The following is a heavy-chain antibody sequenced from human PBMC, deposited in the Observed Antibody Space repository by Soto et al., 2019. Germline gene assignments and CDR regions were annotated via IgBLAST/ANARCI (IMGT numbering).Heavy chain of an antibody. CDR1: GFTFSSYA. Sequence: GGSLRLSCAASGFTFSSYAMSWVRQAPGKGLEWVSAISGSGGSTYYADSVKGRFTISRDNSKNTLYLQMNSLRAEDTAVYYCAKVGKGLTYGSGTKYYMDVWGKGTTVTVSS. D-gene: IGHD3-10*01. J-gene: IGHJ6*03. V-gene: IGHV3-23*01. CDR3: AKVGKGLTYGSGTKYYMDV. CDR2: ISGSGGST.